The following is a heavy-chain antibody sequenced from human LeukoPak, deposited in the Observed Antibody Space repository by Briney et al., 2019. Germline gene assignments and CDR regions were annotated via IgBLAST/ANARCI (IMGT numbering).Heavy chain of an antibody. CDR2: INDSGGST. D-gene: IGHD3-3*01. CDR1: GFTFSSYA. J-gene: IGHJ4*02. CDR3: AKREYKFWSRYFL. Sequence: PGGSLRLSCAASGFTFSSYAMSWVRQAPGKGLEWVSSINDSGGSTYYADSVKGRFTISRDNSKNTLYLQMNSLRAEDTAVYYCAKREYKFWSRYFLWGRGPLVTVP. V-gene: IGHV3-23*01.